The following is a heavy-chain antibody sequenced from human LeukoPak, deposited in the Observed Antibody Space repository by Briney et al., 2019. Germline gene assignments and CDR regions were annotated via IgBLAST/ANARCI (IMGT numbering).Heavy chain of an antibody. CDR2: ISGSGGST. V-gene: IGHV3-23*01. J-gene: IGHJ4*02. Sequence: PGGSLRLSCAAPGFTFSSYAMSWVRQAPGKGLEWVSAISGSGGSTYYADSVKGRFTISRDNSKNTLYLQMNSLRAEDTAVYYCPKDTQWLVLLGPSDYWGQGTLVTVSS. CDR3: PKDTQWLVLLGPSDY. D-gene: IGHD6-19*01. CDR1: GFTFSSYA.